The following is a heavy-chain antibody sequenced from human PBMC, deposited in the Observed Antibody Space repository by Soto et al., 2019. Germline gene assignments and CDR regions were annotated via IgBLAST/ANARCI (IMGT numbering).Heavy chain of an antibody. D-gene: IGHD3-16*01. CDR3: ARGGRWLQSSSPYYFDY. J-gene: IGHJ4*02. V-gene: IGHV3-21*01. CDR2: VSSSSRYI. Sequence: EVQLVESGGGLLKPGGSLRLSCEASGFTFSSYNMNWVRQAPGKGLEWVSSVSSSSRYIYNADSVQGRFTISRDNAKNSLYLQMSSLRAEDTAVYYCARGGRWLQSSSPYYFDYWGRGNLVTVSS. CDR1: GFTFSSYN.